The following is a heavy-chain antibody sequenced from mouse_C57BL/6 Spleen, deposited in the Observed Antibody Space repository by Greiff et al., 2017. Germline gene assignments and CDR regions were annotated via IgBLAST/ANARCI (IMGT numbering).Heavy chain of an antibody. Sequence: QVQLKESGPGLVAPSQSLSITCTVSGFSLTSYGVDWVRQSPGKGLEWLGVIWGVGSTNYNSALKSRLSISKDNSKSQVFLKMNSLQTDDTAMYYCASEDYGNYEGFAYWGQGTLVTVSA. V-gene: IGHV2-6*01. CDR1: GFSLTSYG. CDR3: ASEDYGNYEGFAY. J-gene: IGHJ3*01. CDR2: IWGVGST. D-gene: IGHD2-1*01.